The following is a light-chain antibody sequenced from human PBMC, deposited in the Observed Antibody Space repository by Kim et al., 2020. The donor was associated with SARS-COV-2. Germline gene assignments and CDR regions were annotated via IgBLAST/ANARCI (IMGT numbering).Light chain of an antibody. CDR2: WAS. Sequence: DIVMTQSPDSLAVSLGERATINCKSSQSILYRSNNKNHLAWYQQKPGQPPKLLIYWASTRESGVPDRFSGGGSGTEFTLTISSLQAEDVAVYYCQQYFGTPLTFGTGTKVDIK. CDR1: QSILYRSNNKNH. V-gene: IGKV4-1*01. CDR3: QQYFGTPLT. J-gene: IGKJ3*01.